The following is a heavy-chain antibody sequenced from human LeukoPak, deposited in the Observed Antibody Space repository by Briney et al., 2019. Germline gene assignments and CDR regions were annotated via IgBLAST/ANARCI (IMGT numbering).Heavy chain of an antibody. CDR1: GFTFSGSA. J-gene: IGHJ5*02. V-gene: IGHV3-73*01. CDR2: IRSASNSYAT. D-gene: IGHD6-13*01. Sequence: GGSLRLSYAASGFTFSGSAIHWVRQASGEGLEWIGRIRSASNSYATSYAASVKGRFTISRDDSKNTAYLQMNSLKTEDTAVYYCTSLTAETGSNSWRYNWFDPWGQGTLVTVSS. CDR3: TSLTAETGSNSWRYNWFDP.